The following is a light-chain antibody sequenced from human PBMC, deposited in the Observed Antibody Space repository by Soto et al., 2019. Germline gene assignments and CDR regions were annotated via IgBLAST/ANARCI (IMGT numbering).Light chain of an antibody. Sequence: EIVVTQYPATLSVPPGEKATLSCRASQSVSTNLAWYQQKPGQAPRVLIYGATTRATGIPARFSGSGSGTEFTLTISRLEPEDFAVYYCQQYGSSPLITFGQVRRLAVK. CDR2: GAT. CDR3: QQYGSSPLIT. J-gene: IGKJ5*01. V-gene: IGKV3-15*01. CDR1: QSVSTN.